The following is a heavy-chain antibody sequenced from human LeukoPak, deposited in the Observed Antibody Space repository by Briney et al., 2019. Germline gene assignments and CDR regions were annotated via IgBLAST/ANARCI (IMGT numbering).Heavy chain of an antibody. CDR2: ISYDGSNK. V-gene: IGHV3-30*18. Sequence: PGGSLRLSCAASGFTFSNYGMHWVRQAPGKGLEWVAVISYDGSNKYYADSVKGRFTISRDNSKNTLYLQMNSLRAEDTAVYYCAKARSGSWFDCWGQGTLVTVSS. CDR1: GFTFSNYG. J-gene: IGHJ4*02. CDR3: AKARSGSWFDC. D-gene: IGHD1-26*01.